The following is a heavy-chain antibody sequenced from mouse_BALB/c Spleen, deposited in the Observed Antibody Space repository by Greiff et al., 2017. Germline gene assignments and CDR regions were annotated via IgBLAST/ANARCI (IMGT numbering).Heavy chain of an antibody. J-gene: IGHJ2*01. V-gene: IGHV3-6*02. D-gene: IGHD2-2*01. CDR1: GYSITSGYY. CDR3: ASVYYGYDEYYFDY. Sequence: EVQLQQSGPGLVKPSQSLSLTCSVTGYSITSGYYWNWIRQFPGNKLEWMGYISYDGSNNYNPSLKNRISITRDTSKNQFFLKLNSVTTEDTATYYCASVYYGYDEYYFDYWGQGTTLTVSS. CDR2: ISYDGSN.